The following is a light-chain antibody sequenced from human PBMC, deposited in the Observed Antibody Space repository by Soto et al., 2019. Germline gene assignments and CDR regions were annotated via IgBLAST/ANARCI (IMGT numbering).Light chain of an antibody. J-gene: IGLJ2*01. CDR3: CSYAGIPYVV. CDR2: EGS. Sequence: QSALTQPASVSGSPGQSITISCTGTSSDVGSYNLVSWYQQHPGKAPKLMIYEGSKRPSGVSNRFSGSKSGNTASLTISGLQAEDEADYFCCSYAGIPYVVFGGGTQLTVL. CDR1: SSDVGSYNL. V-gene: IGLV2-23*01.